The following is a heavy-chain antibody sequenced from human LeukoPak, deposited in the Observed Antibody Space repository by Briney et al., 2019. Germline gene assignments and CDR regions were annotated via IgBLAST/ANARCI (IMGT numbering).Heavy chain of an antibody. J-gene: IGHJ4*02. D-gene: IGHD6-6*01. V-gene: IGHV3-33*06. Sequence: GKSLRLSCAASGFSFSTYVIHWVRQAPGKGLEWVSVMWYDGSKDYYADSVKGRFTISRDTSKNTLYLQMNNLRAEDTAVYYCAKDRETYEYTFDYWGQGTLVTVSS. CDR3: AKDRETYEYTFDY. CDR1: GFSFSTYV. CDR2: MWYDGSKD.